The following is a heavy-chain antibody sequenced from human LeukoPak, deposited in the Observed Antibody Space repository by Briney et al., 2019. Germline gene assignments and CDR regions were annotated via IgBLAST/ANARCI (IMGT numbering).Heavy chain of an antibody. J-gene: IGHJ4*02. CDR1: GFTFSTYA. V-gene: IGHV3-23*01. D-gene: IGHD1-26*01. Sequence: GSLRLSCAASGFTFSTYAMTWIRQVPGKGLEWVSAISGSGGDTYYVDSVKGRFTVSRDNSKNTLYLQLNSLTAEDTAVYFCAKAPITSIVTASPYYFDYWGQGTLVTVSS. CDR2: ISGSGGDT. CDR3: AKAPITSIVTASPYYFDY.